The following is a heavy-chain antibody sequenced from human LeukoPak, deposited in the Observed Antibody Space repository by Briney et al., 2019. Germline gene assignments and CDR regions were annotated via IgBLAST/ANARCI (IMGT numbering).Heavy chain of an antibody. CDR2: INPNSGGT. Sequence: ASVKVSCKASGYTFTGYYMHWVRQAPGQGLEWMGWINPNSGGTNYAQKLQGRVTMTTDTSTSTAYMELRSLRSDDTAVYYCARVPSYGDYYYYYYMDVWGKGTTVTISS. J-gene: IGHJ6*03. V-gene: IGHV1-2*02. D-gene: IGHD4-17*01. CDR1: GYTFTGYY. CDR3: ARVPSYGDYYYYYYMDV.